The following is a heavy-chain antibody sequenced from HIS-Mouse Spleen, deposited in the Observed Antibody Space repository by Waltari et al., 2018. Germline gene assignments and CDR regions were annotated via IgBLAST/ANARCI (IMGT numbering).Heavy chain of an antibody. Sequence: QLQLQESGPGLVKPSETLSLTCTVSGCSISSSSYYWGWIRQPPGKGLEWIGSIYYSGSTYYNPSLKSRVTISVDTSKNQFSLKLSSVTAADTAVYYCARVKYSNAFDIWGQGTMVTVSS. V-gene: IGHV4-39*07. D-gene: IGHD6-6*01. CDR1: GCSISSSSYY. CDR3: ARVKYSNAFDI. J-gene: IGHJ3*02. CDR2: IYYSGST.